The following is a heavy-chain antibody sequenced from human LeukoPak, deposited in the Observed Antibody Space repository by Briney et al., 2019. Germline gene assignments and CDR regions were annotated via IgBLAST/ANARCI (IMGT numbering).Heavy chain of an antibody. D-gene: IGHD6-6*01. Sequence: SVKVSCKASGGTFSSYTISWVRQAPGQGLEWMGRIIPILGIANYAQKFQGRVTITTDESTSTAYMELSSLRSEDTAVYYCARNRGSSNAFDIWGQGTMVTVSS. CDR3: ARNRGSSNAFDI. J-gene: IGHJ3*02. CDR2: IIPILGIA. CDR1: GGTFSSYT. V-gene: IGHV1-69*02.